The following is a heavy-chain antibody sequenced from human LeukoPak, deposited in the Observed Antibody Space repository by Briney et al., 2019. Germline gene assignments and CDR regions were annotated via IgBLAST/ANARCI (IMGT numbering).Heavy chain of an antibody. CDR1: GYTFTSYG. CDR3: ARVPESNYYGMDV. J-gene: IGHJ6*02. V-gene: IGHV1-18*01. CDR2: ISAYNGNT. Sequence: ASVTVSCTASGYTFTSYGISWVRQAPGQGLEWMGWISAYNGNTNYAQKLQGRVTMTTDTSTSTAYMELRSLRSDDTAVYYCARVPESNYYGMDVWGQGTTVTVSS. D-gene: IGHD2-8*01.